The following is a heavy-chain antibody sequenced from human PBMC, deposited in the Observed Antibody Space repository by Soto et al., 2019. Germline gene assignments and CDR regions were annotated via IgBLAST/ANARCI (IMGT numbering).Heavy chain of an antibody. CDR2: ISANDVGT. J-gene: IGHJ4*02. D-gene: IGHD1-20*01. CDR3: AKAKNDYNWDNRPPFDY. Sequence: GGSLRLSCEASGFTLRNYAMTWARQAPGKGLEWVSLISANDVGTYYAESVKTRFTISTDQSRNTVYLQMDSLRADDTAIYYCAKAKNDYNWDNRPPFDYWGQGTLVTVSS. V-gene: IGHV3-23*01. CDR1: GFTLRNYA.